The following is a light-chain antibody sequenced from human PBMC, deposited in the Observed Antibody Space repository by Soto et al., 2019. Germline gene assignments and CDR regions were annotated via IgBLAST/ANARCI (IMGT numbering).Light chain of an antibody. CDR1: RDDIGAYDY. CDR2: EVT. CDR3: NSYTNSSAVV. Sequence: QSVLTQPASVSGSPGQSITISCAGTRDDIGAYDYVSWYQQHPGNAPKLLVYEVTNRPSGVSDRFSGSKSGNTASLTISGLQDEDEADYYCNSYTNSSAVVFGGGTKVNVL. J-gene: IGLJ2*01. V-gene: IGLV2-14*01.